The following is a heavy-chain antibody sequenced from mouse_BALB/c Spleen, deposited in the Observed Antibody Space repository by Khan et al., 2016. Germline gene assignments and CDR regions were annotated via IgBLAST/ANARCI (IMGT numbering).Heavy chain of an antibody. J-gene: IGHJ1*01. D-gene: IGHD2-4*01. CDR1: GCAFSRYD. CDR2: ISSGGDFT. Sequence: EVQLLETGRGLVKPGGSLKLSCAASGCAFSRYDMSWVRQTPEKSLEWVAFISSGGDFTYYTDTVNGRFTISRDTTNNTLFLQMSSLRSDDTAIYYCARHGLPHWYFDVWGAGTSVTVSS. V-gene: IGHV5-12-1*01. CDR3: ARHGLPHWYFDV.